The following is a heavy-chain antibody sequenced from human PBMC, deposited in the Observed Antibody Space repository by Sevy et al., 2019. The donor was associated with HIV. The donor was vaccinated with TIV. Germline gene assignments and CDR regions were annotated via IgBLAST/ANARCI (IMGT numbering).Heavy chain of an antibody. D-gene: IGHD2-15*01. CDR3: ARDRGYCSGGSCYDWFDP. V-gene: IGHV3-48*02. CDR2: ISSSSSTI. CDR1: GFTFSSYS. Sequence: GSLRLSCAASGFTFSSYSMNWVRQAPGKGLEWVSYISSSSSTIYYADSVKGRFTISRDNAKNSLYLQMNSLRDEDTAVYYCARDRGYCSGGSCYDWFDPWGQGTLVTVSS. J-gene: IGHJ5*02.